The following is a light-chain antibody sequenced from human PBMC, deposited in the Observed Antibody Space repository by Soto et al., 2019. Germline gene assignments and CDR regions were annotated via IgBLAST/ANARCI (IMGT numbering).Light chain of an antibody. CDR2: RNN. V-gene: IGLV1-47*01. CDR1: SSNIGSNY. J-gene: IGLJ2*01. Sequence: QPVLTQPPSASGTPGQRVTLSCSGSSSNIGSNYVYWYQQLPGTAPKLLIYRNNQRPSGVPGRFSGSKSGTSASLAISGLRSEDEADYYCAAWDDSLSVVFGGGTKLTVL. CDR3: AAWDDSLSVV.